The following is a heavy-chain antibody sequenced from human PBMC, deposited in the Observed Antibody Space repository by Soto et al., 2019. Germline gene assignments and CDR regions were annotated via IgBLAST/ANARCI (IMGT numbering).Heavy chain of an antibody. D-gene: IGHD3-3*01. J-gene: IGHJ5*02. CDR1: GFSLSTSGVG. Sequence: QITLKESGPTLVNPTQTLTLTCTFSGFSLSTSGVGVGWIRQPPGKALEWLALIYWNDDKRYSPSLKSRLTITKDTSKNQVVLTMTNMDPVDTATYYCAHKTYYDFWSGYYYNWFDPWGQGTLVTVSS. CDR2: IYWNDDK. V-gene: IGHV2-5*01. CDR3: AHKTYYDFWSGYYYNWFDP.